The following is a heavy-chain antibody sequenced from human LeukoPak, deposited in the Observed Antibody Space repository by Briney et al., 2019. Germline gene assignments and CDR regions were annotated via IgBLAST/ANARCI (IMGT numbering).Heavy chain of an antibody. CDR1: GFTFSSYA. CDR3: ARASGYCSGGSCPLYYYGMDV. Sequence: PGGSLRLSCAASGFTFSSYAMHWVRQAPGKRLEYVSAISSNGGSTYYADSVKGRFTISRGNSKNTLYLQMGSLRAEDMAVYYCARASGYCSGGSCPLYYYGMDVWGKGTTVTVSS. V-gene: IGHV3-64*02. J-gene: IGHJ6*04. CDR2: ISSNGGST. D-gene: IGHD2-15*01.